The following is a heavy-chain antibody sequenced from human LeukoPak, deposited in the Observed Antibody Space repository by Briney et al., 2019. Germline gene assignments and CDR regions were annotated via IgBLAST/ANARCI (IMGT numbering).Heavy chain of an antibody. V-gene: IGHV3-23*01. J-gene: IGHJ4*02. CDR3: ARDDYGDSGPLFDY. CDR1: GFTFSSYA. D-gene: IGHD4-17*01. Sequence: GRSLRLSCAASGFTFSSYAMHWVRQAPGKGLEWVSTIRTNGAGTHYADSVRGRFTISRDDSKNTLYLQMDSLRAEDTAVYYCARDDYGDSGPLFDYWGQGTLVTVSS. CDR2: IRTNGAGT.